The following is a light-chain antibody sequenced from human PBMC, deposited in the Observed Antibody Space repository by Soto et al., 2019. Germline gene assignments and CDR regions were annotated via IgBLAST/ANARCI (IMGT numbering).Light chain of an antibody. CDR2: DAS. Sequence: EIVLTQSPATLSLSPGARATLSCRASQSVSSYLAWYQQKPGQAPRLLIYDASDRATGISGSFSGSGSGTEFTLTITSLQSEDFAVYYCQQYNEWPITFGQGTRLEIK. J-gene: IGKJ5*01. V-gene: IGKV3-15*01. CDR3: QQYNEWPIT. CDR1: QSVSSY.